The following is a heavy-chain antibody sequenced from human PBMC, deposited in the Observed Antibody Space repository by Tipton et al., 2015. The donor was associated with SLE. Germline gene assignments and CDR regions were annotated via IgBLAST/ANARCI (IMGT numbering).Heavy chain of an antibody. CDR1: GFTFSAYW. V-gene: IGHV3-7*01. CDR3: ARDGGSLEDYMDV. D-gene: IGHD1-26*01. Sequence: SLRLSCAASGFTFSAYWMNWVRQAPGKGLEWVANIKEDGSDKYYVDSVKGRFTISRDNAKNSLYLQMNSLSAEDTAVYYCARDGGSLEDYMDVWGKGTTVTVSS. J-gene: IGHJ6*03. CDR2: IKEDGSDK.